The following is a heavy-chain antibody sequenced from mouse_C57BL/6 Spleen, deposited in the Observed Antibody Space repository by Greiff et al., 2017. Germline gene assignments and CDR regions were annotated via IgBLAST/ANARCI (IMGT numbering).Heavy chain of an antibody. Sequence: QVQLQQPGAELVRPGSSVKLSCKASGYTFTSYWMDWVKQRPGQGLEWIGNIYPSDSETHYNQKFKDKATVTVDKSSSTAYMQLSSLTSEDSAVYYCARGGTTVWYFDVWGTGTTVTVSS. CDR2: IYPSDSET. CDR3: ARGGTTVWYFDV. CDR1: GYTFTSYW. J-gene: IGHJ1*03. D-gene: IGHD1-1*01. V-gene: IGHV1-61*01.